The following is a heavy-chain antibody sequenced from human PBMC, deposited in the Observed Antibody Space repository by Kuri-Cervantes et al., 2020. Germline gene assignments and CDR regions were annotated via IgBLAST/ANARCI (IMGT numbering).Heavy chain of an antibody. D-gene: IGHD3-22*01. CDR1: GFTFSSYA. Sequence: GESLKISCAASGFTFSSYAMSWVRQAPGKGLEWVSAISGSGGSTYYADSVKGRLTISRDNSKNTLYLQMNSLRAEDTAVYYCAKVVISYLYYFDYWGQGTLVTVSS. CDR2: ISGSGGST. CDR3: AKVVISYLYYFDY. J-gene: IGHJ4*02. V-gene: IGHV3-23*01.